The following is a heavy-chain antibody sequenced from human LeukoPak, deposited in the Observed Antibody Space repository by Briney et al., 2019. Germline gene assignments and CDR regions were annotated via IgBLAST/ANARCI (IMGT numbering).Heavy chain of an antibody. CDR1: GYTFTCYD. D-gene: IGHD4-17*01. Sequence: ASVKLSCKASGYTFTCYDINWVRQATGQGIEWMGWMNPNSGNAGYAQKFRGRVSLTRNTSISTAYMELSSLRSEDTAVYYCARGAWSPVTTPDYWGQGTLVTVSS. CDR2: MNPNSGNA. V-gene: IGHV1-8*01. CDR3: ARGAWSPVTTPDY. J-gene: IGHJ4*02.